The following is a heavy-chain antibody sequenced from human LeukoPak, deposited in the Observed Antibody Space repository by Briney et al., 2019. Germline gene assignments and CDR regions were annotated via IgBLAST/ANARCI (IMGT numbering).Heavy chain of an antibody. J-gene: IGHJ5*02. Sequence: PGGSLRLSCAASGFTFSSYAMSWVRQAPGKGLESVSAISGSGGSTYYADSVKGRFTISRDNSKNTLYLQMNSLRAEDTAVYYCAKDLDDSSGYFWANWFDPWGQGTLVTVSS. D-gene: IGHD3-22*01. CDR3: AKDLDDSSGYFWANWFDP. CDR1: GFTFSSYA. CDR2: ISGSGGST. V-gene: IGHV3-23*01.